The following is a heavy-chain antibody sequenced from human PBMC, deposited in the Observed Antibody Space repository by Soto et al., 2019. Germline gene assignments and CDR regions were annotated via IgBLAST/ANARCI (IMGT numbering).Heavy chain of an antibody. V-gene: IGHV3-23*01. CDR1: GFTFSSSA. J-gene: IGHJ5*02. D-gene: IGHD6-19*01. Sequence: EVQLLDSAGGLVQPGGSLRLSCAASGFTFSSSAMSWVRQAPGKGLEWVSAVSGSGGTTYYADSVRGRFTISRDNSKNTLYLQMHSLRAEDTAIYFCARCTVDTIVTSGWCHYLDPWGQGTLVTVSS. CDR2: VSGSGGTT. CDR3: ARCTVDTIVTSGWCHYLDP.